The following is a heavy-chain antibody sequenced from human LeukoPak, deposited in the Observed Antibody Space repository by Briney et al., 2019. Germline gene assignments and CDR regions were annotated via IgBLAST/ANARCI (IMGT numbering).Heavy chain of an antibody. V-gene: IGHV3-48*03. CDR1: GFSFSTYE. Sequence: GGSLRLSCAASGFSFSTYEFHWVRHAPGKGLEWVSYISASGQTIYYADSVRGRFTISRDNSKNTLYLQMNSLRAEDTAVYYCATGIGGWELLEGLDAFDIWGQGTMVTVSS. CDR3: ATGIGGWELLEGLDAFDI. D-gene: IGHD1-26*01. J-gene: IGHJ3*02. CDR2: ISASGQTI.